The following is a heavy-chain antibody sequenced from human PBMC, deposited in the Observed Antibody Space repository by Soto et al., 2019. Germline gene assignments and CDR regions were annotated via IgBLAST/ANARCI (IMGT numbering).Heavy chain of an antibody. CDR1: GFTFSSYG. Sequence: PGESLKISCAASGFTFSSYGMHWVRQAPGKGLEWVAVIWYDGSNKYYADSVKGRFTISRDNSKNTLYLQMNSLRAEDTAVYYCASTGQYSSSWYWYFDYWGQGTLVTVST. J-gene: IGHJ4*02. CDR2: IWYDGSNK. D-gene: IGHD6-13*01. CDR3: ASTGQYSSSWYWYFDY. V-gene: IGHV3-33*01.